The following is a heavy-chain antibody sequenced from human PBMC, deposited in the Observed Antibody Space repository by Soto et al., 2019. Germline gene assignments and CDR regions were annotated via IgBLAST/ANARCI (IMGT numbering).Heavy chain of an antibody. J-gene: IGHJ5*02. CDR3: ARDLYCSSTSCTPFDP. V-gene: IGHV1-3*01. CDR2: INAANGNT. Sequence: QVQLVQSGAAVKKPGASVKVTCKASGDTFTSYPIHWVRQAPGQRLEWMGWINAANGNTKYSRKFQDRVTITRDTSASTAYMELSSLRSEDTAVYYCARDLYCSSTSCTPFDPWGQGTLVIVSS. CDR1: GDTFTSYP. D-gene: IGHD2-2*01.